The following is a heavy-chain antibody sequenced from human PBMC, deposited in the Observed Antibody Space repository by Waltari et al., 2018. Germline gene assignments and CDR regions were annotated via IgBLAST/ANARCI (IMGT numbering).Heavy chain of an antibody. Sequence: QVQLQESGPGLVKPSETLSLTCTVSGGSISSYYWSWIRQPPGKGLEWIGYIYYSGSTNYNPSLKSRVTISVDTSKNQFSLKLSSVTAADTAVYYCARCIAAAGTVRFDPWGQGTLVTVSS. CDR1: GGSISSYY. D-gene: IGHD6-13*01. J-gene: IGHJ5*02. CDR3: ARCIAAAGTVRFDP. V-gene: IGHV4-59*01. CDR2: IYYSGST.